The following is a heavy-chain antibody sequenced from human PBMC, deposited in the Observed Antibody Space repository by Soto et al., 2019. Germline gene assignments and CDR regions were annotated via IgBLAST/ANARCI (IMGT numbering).Heavy chain of an antibody. CDR1: GFTFSDYY. CDR2: ISSSGSTI. CDR3: ARDARPLQQWLVPTHNYWYFDL. J-gene: IGHJ2*01. Sequence: QVQLVESGGGLVKPGGSLRLSCAASGFTFSDYYMSWIRQAPGKGLEWVSYISSSGSTIYYADSVKGRFTISRDNAKNSMYLQMNSLRAEDTAVYYCARDARPLQQWLVPTHNYWYFDLWGRGTLVTVSS. D-gene: IGHD6-19*01. V-gene: IGHV3-11*01.